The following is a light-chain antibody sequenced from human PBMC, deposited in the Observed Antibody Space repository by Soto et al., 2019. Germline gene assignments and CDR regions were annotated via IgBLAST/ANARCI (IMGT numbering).Light chain of an antibody. CDR1: QTIDSW. Sequence: DIQMTQSPSTLSASVGDRVTITCRASQTIDSWLAWYQQRPGKPPNLLIYKASTLASGVPSRFSGSGSGTEFTLTINSLQPDDFATYYCQQYHSSSGTFGQGTKVEIK. V-gene: IGKV1-5*03. CDR2: KAS. CDR3: QQYHSSSGT. J-gene: IGKJ1*01.